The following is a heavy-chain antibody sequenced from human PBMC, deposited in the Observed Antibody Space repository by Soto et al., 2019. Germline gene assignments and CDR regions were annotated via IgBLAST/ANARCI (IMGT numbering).Heavy chain of an antibody. CDR2: IYYSGST. Sequence: QVQLQESGPGLVKPSETLSLTCTVSGGSISSYYWSWIRQPPGKGLEWIGYIYYSGSTNYNPSLKSRVTISVDTSKNQFSLKLSSVTAADTAVYYCAGYYDFWSGYWYWGQGTLVTVSS. V-gene: IGHV4-59*01. D-gene: IGHD3-3*01. J-gene: IGHJ4*02. CDR3: AGYYDFWSGYWY. CDR1: GGSISSYY.